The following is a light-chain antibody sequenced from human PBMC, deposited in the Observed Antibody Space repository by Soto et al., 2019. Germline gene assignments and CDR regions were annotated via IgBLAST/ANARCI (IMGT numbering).Light chain of an antibody. CDR1: QGIGSY. CDR3: QQLSTYPST. CDR2: AAS. J-gene: IGKJ4*01. V-gene: IGKV1-9*01. Sequence: QLTQSPSSLSASVGDRVTITCRASQGIGSYLAWYQQKPGEAHKLLIFAASTLQSGVPSRFSGSGSGTDFTLTISSLQAEEFATYYCQQLSTYPSTFGGGTKVDIK.